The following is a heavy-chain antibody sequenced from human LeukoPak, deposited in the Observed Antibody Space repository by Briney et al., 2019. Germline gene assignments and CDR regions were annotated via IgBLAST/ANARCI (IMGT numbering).Heavy chain of an antibody. CDR1: GYSISSGYY. CDR2: IYHSGRT. J-gene: IGHJ4*02. V-gene: IGHV4-38-2*02. D-gene: IGHD3-16*01. CDR3: ARDNDSRDPPHFDY. Sequence: SETLSLTCTVSGYSISSGYYWGWIRQPPGKGLEWIGSIYHSGRTFYNPSLKSRVTISVDTSKNQFSLKLTSVTAADAAVYYCARDNDSRDPPHFDYWGQGTLVTVSS.